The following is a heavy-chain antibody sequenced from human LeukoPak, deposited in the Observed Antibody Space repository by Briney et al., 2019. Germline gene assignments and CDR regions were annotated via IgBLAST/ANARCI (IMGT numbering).Heavy chain of an antibody. Sequence: GGSLRLSCAASGFTFSSYWMSWVRQAPGKWLEWVANIKQDGSEKYYVDSVKGRFTISRDNAKNSLYLQMNSLRAEDTAVYYCARVGYDFWSGHTPCDYWGQGTLVTVSS. D-gene: IGHD3-3*01. V-gene: IGHV3-7*01. J-gene: IGHJ4*02. CDR1: GFTFSSYW. CDR2: IKQDGSEK. CDR3: ARVGYDFWSGHTPCDY.